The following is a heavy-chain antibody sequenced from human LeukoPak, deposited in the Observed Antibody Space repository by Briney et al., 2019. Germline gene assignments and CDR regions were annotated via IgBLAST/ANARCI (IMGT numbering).Heavy chain of an antibody. V-gene: IGHV7-4-1*02. J-gene: IGHJ4*02. D-gene: IGHD3-9*01. CDR3: ARGVRYFDWSPESEY. CDR2: INTNNGNP. CDR1: GYTFTNYA. Sequence: GASVKVSCKASGYTFTNYAMNWMRQAPGQGLEWLGWINTNNGNPTYAQGFTGRFVFSVDTSVSTAHLQISSLKAEDTAVYFCARGVRYFDWSPESEYWGQGTLVTVSS.